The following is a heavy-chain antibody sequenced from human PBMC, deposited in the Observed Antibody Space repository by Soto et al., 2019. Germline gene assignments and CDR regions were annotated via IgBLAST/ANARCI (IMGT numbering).Heavy chain of an antibody. CDR1: GYSFTSYW. Sequence: EVQLVQSGAEVKKPGESLRISCKGSGYSFTSYWISWVRQMPGKGMEWMGRIDPSDSYTNYSPYFQGHVTIPADKSISTAYLQWSSLKASDTAMYYCASWKGTDLFDYWGQGTLGTVSS. CDR3: ASWKGTDLFDY. D-gene: IGHD1-1*01. CDR2: IDPSDSYT. V-gene: IGHV5-10-1*03. J-gene: IGHJ4*02.